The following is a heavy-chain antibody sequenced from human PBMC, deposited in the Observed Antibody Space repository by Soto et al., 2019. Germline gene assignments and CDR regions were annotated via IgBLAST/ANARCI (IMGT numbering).Heavy chain of an antibody. Sequence: SETLSLTCAVYGGSFSGYYWSWIRQPPGKGLEWIGEINHSGSTNYNPSLKSRVTISVDTSKNQFSLKLSSVTAADTAVYYCARGYCSSTSCYGRPKNWFDPWGQGTLVTVSS. J-gene: IGHJ5*02. D-gene: IGHD2-2*01. CDR2: INHSGST. V-gene: IGHV4-34*01. CDR3: ARGYCSSTSCYGRPKNWFDP. CDR1: GGSFSGYY.